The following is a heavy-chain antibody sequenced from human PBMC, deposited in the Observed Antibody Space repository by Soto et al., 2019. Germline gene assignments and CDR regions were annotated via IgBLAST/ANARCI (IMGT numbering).Heavy chain of an antibody. CDR1: GFSLNTGGAG. CDR2: IYWDDNK. CDR3: SNRRIAWQQFVGGYDY. V-gene: IGHV2-5*02. Sequence: QITLKESGPTLVNPTQTLTLTCTFSGFSLNTGGAGVGWIRQPPGKALEWLALIYWDDNKRYSPSLKNRLTITKDTSKNQVVLTMTNMDPVDTATYYCSNRRIAWQQFVGGYDYWGQGALVTVSS. D-gene: IGHD3-10*01. J-gene: IGHJ4*02.